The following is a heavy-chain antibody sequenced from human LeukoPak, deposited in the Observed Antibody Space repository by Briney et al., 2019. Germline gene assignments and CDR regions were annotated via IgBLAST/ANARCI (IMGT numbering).Heavy chain of an antibody. J-gene: IGHJ4*02. Sequence: SETLSLTCTVSGGSISSNYWSWIRQPAGKGLEWIGRIYTSGSTNYNPSLKSGVTMSVDTSKNQFSLKLSSVTAADTAVYYCARVVGYYDSSGYIDSWGQGTLVSVSS. CDR2: IYTSGST. V-gene: IGHV4-4*07. CDR3: ARVVGYYDSSGYIDS. D-gene: IGHD3-22*01. CDR1: GGSISSNY.